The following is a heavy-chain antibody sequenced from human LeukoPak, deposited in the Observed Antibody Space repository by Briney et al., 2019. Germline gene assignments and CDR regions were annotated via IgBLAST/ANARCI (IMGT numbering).Heavy chain of an antibody. J-gene: IGHJ4*02. CDR1: GFTFSDYA. CDR3: AKAPVTTCRGAYCYPFDY. CDR2: ISDSGNT. Sequence: GGSLRLSCAASGFTFSDYAMSWVRQAPGKGLEWVSAISDSGNTYHADSVKGRFTISRDSSKNTLFLQMNRLRPEDAAVYYCAKAPVTTCRGAYCYPFDYWGQGTLVTVSS. D-gene: IGHD2-21*01. V-gene: IGHV3-23*01.